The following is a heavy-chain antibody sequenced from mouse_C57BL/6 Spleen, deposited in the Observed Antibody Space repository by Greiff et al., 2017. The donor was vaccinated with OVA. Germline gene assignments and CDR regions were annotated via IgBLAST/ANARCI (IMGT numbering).Heavy chain of an antibody. Sequence: EVQGVESGGGLVQPGGSLKLSCAASGFTFSDYYMYWVRQTPEKRLEWVAYISNGGGSTYYPDTVKGRFTISRDNAKNTLYLQMSRLKSEDTAMYYCARQAGDYFDYWGQGTTLTVSS. CDR2: ISNGGGST. V-gene: IGHV5-12*01. CDR1: GFTFSDYY. J-gene: IGHJ2*01. CDR3: ARQAGDYFDY. D-gene: IGHD1-1*02.